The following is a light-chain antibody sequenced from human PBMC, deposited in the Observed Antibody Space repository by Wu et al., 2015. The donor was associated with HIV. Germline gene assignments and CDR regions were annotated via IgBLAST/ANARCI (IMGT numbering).Light chain of an antibody. Sequence: EIVLTQSPGTLSLSPGERATLSCRASQSVSSSYLAWYQQKPGQAPRLLIYGASTRATGIPARFSGSGSGTEFTLTINSLQSEDFAVYYCQHYNDWVRSFGQGTKLEIK. CDR2: GAS. V-gene: IGKV3-15*01. CDR1: QSVSSSY. J-gene: IGKJ2*03. CDR3: QHYNDWVRS.